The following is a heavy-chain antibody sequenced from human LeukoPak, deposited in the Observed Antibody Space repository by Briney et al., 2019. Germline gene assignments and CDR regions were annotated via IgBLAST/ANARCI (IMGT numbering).Heavy chain of an antibody. CDR2: ISVYNGKT. D-gene: IGHD6-19*01. CDR3: ATDDIAVAGTNFDY. CDR1: GYTFTTYG. J-gene: IGHJ4*02. Sequence: GASVKVSCKASGYTFTTYGISWVRQAPGQGLEWLGRISVYNGKTNYAQKLQGRATMTTDTSTSTAYMELRSLISDDTAVYFCATDDIAVAGTNFDYWGQGTLVTVSS. V-gene: IGHV1-18*01.